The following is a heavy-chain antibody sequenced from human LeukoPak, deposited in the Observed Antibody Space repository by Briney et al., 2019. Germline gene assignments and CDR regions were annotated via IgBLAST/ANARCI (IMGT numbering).Heavy chain of an antibody. J-gene: IGHJ4*02. CDR2: MNPNSGNT. CDR3: ARGRGDYGDYAASY. D-gene: IGHD4-17*01. V-gene: IGHV1-8*01. Sequence: ASVKVSCKASGYTFTSYDFNWVRQATGQGLEWMGWMNPNSGNTGYAQKFQGRVTMTRNTSISTAYMELSSLRSEDTAVYYCARGRGDYGDYAASYWGQGTLVTVSS. CDR1: GYTFTSYD.